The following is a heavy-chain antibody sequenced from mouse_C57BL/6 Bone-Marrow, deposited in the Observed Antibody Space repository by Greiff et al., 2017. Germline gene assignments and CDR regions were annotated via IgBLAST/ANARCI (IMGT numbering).Heavy chain of an antibody. J-gene: IGHJ4*01. CDR1: GFTFSDYG. CDR2: ISRGSSTI. CDR3: ARRGTVVAFYAMDY. V-gene: IGHV5-17*01. Sequence: EVKLMESGGGLVKPGGSLKLSCAASGFTFSDYGMHWVRQAPEKGLEWVAYISRGSSTIYYADKVKGRFTLSRDNANNTLFLQMTSLRSEDTAMDYCARRGTVVAFYAMDYWGQGTSVTVSA. D-gene: IGHD1-1*01.